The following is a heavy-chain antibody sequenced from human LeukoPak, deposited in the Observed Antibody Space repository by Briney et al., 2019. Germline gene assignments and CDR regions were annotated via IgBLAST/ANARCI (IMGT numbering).Heavy chain of an antibody. Sequence: PGGSLRLSCAASGFTFSTYGVHWVRQAPGKGLEWVAVIWPDGSNKYYADSVKGRFTISRDNSKSTLYLQMNSLRAEDTAVYYCARDNPYGGCLDYWGQGTLVTVSS. J-gene: IGHJ4*02. D-gene: IGHD2-8*02. CDR1: GFTFSTYG. CDR2: IWPDGSNK. V-gene: IGHV3-33*01. CDR3: ARDNPYGGCLDY.